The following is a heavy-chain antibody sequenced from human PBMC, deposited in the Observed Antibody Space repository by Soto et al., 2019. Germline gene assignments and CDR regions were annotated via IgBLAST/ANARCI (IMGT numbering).Heavy chain of an antibody. CDR2: ISGNGGRT. CDR1: GFTFSSYA. Sequence: GGSLRLSCAASGFTFSSYAMSWVRQAPGKGLEWVSAISGNGGRTYYADSVKGRFTISRDNSKNTLYLQMNSLRAEDTAVYYCAREMAYYDSSDYYPSFDYWGQGTLVTVSS. D-gene: IGHD3-22*01. CDR3: AREMAYYDSSDYYPSFDY. J-gene: IGHJ4*02. V-gene: IGHV3-23*01.